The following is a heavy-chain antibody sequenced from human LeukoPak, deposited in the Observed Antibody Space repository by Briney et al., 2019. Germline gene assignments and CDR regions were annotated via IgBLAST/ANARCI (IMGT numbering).Heavy chain of an antibody. D-gene: IGHD3-22*01. CDR3: AKDTSSYDSSGYYAAAGAFDL. V-gene: IGHV3-43D*03. CDR2: ISWDGGST. Sequence: PGGSLRLSCAASGFTFDDYAMHWVRQAPGKGLEWVSLISWDGGSTYYADSVKGRFTISRDNSKNSLYLQMNSLRAEDTALYYCAKDTSSYDSSGYYAAAGAFDLWGQGTMVTVSS. CDR1: GFTFDDYA. J-gene: IGHJ3*01.